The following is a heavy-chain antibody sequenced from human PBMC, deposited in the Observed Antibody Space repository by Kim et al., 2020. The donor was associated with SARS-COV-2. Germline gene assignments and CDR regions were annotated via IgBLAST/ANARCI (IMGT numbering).Heavy chain of an antibody. CDR3: VRVKGRGGYYYGMDV. V-gene: IGHV1-8*01. CDR2: MSPKSGNT. D-gene: IGHD3-10*01. Sequence: ASVKVSCKASGYTFTDYDINWVRQASGQGFEWMGWMSPKSGNTGYAQKFQRRVTMTRNTSITNAYMELSTLRSEDTDIYYCVRVKGRGGYYYGMDVWGQGTTVTVSS. CDR1: GYTFTDYD. J-gene: IGHJ6*02.